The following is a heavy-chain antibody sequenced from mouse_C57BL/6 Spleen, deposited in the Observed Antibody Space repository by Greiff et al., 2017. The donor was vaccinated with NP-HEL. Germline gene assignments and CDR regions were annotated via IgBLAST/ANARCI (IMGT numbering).Heavy chain of an antibody. J-gene: IGHJ1*03. CDR2: IHPNSGST. D-gene: IGHD2-3*01. CDR3: ARRGWLLWYFDV. Sequence: QVQLQQPGAELVKPGASVKLSCKASGYTFTSYWMHWVKQRPGQGLEWIGMIHPNSGSTNYNEKFKSKATLTVDKSFSTAYMQLSSLTSEDSAVYYCARRGWLLWYFDVWGTGTTVTVSS. V-gene: IGHV1-64*01. CDR1: GYTFTSYW.